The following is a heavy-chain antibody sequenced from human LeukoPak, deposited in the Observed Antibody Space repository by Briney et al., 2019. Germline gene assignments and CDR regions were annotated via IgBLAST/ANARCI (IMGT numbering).Heavy chain of an antibody. CDR2: LDPDSGGT. CDR3: AGGRGLY. CDR1: GYTFTDYY. Sequence: GASVKVSCKASGYTFTDYYMYWVRQAPGQGLEWMGWLDPDSGGTKYAQKFQGRVTMTRDTSISTAYMDLSRLSPDDTAVYYCAGGRGLYWGQGTLVTVSS. D-gene: IGHD3/OR15-3a*01. J-gene: IGHJ4*02. V-gene: IGHV1-2*02.